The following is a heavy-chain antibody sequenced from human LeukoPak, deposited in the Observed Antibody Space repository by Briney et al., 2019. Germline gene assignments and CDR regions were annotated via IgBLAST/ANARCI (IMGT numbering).Heavy chain of an antibody. CDR1: GFTFSRYW. V-gene: IGHV3-7*03. D-gene: IGHD3-9*01. Sequence: GGSLRLSCAASGFTFSRYWMSWVRQAPGKGLEWVANIKQDGSEKYYVDSVKGRFTISRDNAKNSLYLQMNSLRAEDTAVYYCGKLDWLYDAFDIWGQGTMVTVSS. CDR3: GKLDWLYDAFDI. J-gene: IGHJ3*02. CDR2: IKQDGSEK.